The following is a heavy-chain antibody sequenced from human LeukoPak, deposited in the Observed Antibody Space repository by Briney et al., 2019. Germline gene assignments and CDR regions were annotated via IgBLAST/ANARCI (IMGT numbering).Heavy chain of an antibody. CDR3: ARHDSGYSYDNDAFDI. CDR2: IDPSDSYT. V-gene: IGHV5-10-1*01. Sequence: GESLKISCKGSGYSFTSYWISWVRQMPGKGLEWMGRIDPSDSYTNYSPSFQGHVTISADKSISTAYLQWSSLKASDTAMYYCARHDSGYSYDNDAFDIWGQGTMVTVSS. CDR1: GYSFTSYW. J-gene: IGHJ3*02. D-gene: IGHD5-18*01.